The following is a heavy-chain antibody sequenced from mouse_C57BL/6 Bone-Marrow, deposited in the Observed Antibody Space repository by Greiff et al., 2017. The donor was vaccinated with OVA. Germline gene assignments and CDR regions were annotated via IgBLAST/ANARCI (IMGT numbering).Heavy chain of an antibody. CDR2: IYPGSGST. D-gene: IGHD1-1*01. J-gene: IGHJ1*03. CDR3: ARWYYGSSHGYFDV. V-gene: IGHV1-55*01. Sequence: VQLQQPGAELVKPGASVKMSCKASGYTFTSYWITWVKQRPGQGLEWIGDIYPGSGSTNYNEKFKSKATLTVDTSSSTAYMQLSSLTSEDSAVYYCARWYYGSSHGYFDVWGTGTTVTVSS. CDR1: GYTFTSYW.